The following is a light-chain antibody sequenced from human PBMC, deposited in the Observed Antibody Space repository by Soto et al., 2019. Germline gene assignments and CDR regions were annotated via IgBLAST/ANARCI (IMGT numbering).Light chain of an antibody. Sequence: QSALTQPASVSGSPGQSITISCTGTSSDVGGYKYVSWYQEHPGKAPKLMIYGVSNRPSGVSNRFSGSKSGNTASLTISGLQAEDEVDYYCSSYTSSSTVVFGGGTKLTVL. CDR1: SSDVGGYKY. V-gene: IGLV2-14*01. CDR3: SSYTSSSTVV. CDR2: GVS. J-gene: IGLJ2*01.